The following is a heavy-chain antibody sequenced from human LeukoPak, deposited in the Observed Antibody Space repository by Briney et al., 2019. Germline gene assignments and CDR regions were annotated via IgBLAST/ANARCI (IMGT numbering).Heavy chain of an antibody. CDR2: FYDTRSP. D-gene: IGHD3-10*01. CDR3: ARGRGSLTY. J-gene: IGHJ4*02. CDR1: GGSISLYS. V-gene: IGHV4-59*01. Sequence: PSETLSLTCTVSGGSISLYSWSWIRQPPGKGLEWIGYFYDTRSPKYNPSLERRVTTSVDMSRNQFSLNLTSVTAADTAVYYCARGRGSLTYWGQGTLATVSS.